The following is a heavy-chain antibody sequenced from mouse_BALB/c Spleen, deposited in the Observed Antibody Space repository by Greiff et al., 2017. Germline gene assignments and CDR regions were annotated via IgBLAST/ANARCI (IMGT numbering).Heavy chain of an antibody. Sequence: QVQLKQSGAELVRPGVSVKISCKGSGYTFTDYAMHWVKQSHAKSLEWIGVISTYYGDASYNQKFKGKATMTVDKSSSTAYMELARLTSEDSAIYYCARRGGHYAMDYWGQGTSVTVSS. J-gene: IGHJ4*01. CDR3: ARRGGHYAMDY. CDR1: GYTFTDYA. V-gene: IGHV1S137*01. CDR2: ISTYYGDA. D-gene: IGHD1-1*02.